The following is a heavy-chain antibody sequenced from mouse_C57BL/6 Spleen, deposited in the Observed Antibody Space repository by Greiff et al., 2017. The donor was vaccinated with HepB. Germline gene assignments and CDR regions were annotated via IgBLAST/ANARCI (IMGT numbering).Heavy chain of an antibody. J-gene: IGHJ1*03. D-gene: IGHD1-1*01. CDR1: GYSITSGYD. CDR3: ARGVSSYWYFDV. Sequence: DVHLVESGPGMVKPSQSLSLTCTVTGYSITSGYDWHWIRHFPGNKLEWMGYISYSGSTNYNPFLKSRISITHDTSKNHFFLKLNSVTTEDTATYYCARGVSSYWYFDVWGTGTTVTVSS. CDR2: ISYSGST. V-gene: IGHV3-1*01.